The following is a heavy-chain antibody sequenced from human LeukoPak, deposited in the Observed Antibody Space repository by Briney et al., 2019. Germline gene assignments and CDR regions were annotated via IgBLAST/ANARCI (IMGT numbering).Heavy chain of an antibody. J-gene: IGHJ4*02. CDR3: AKDLSSYYYGSGSPFDY. CDR1: GFTFSSYS. V-gene: IGHV3-21*01. CDR2: ISSSSSYI. D-gene: IGHD3-10*01. Sequence: KPGGSLRLSCAASGFTFSSYSMNWVRQAPGKGLEWVSSISSSSSYIYYADSVKGRFTISRDNSKNTLYLQMNSLRAEDTAVYYCAKDLSSYYYGSGSPFDYWGQGTLVTASS.